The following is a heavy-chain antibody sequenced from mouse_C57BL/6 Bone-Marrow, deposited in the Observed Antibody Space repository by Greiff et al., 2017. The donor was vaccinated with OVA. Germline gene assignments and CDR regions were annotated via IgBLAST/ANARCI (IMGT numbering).Heavy chain of an antibody. CDR1: GYTFTSYW. D-gene: IGHD2-4*01. V-gene: IGHV1-59*01. Sequence: QVQLKQPGAELVRPGTSVKLSCKASGYTFTSYWMHWVKQRPGQGLEWIGVIDPSDSYTNYNQKFKGKATLTVDTSSSTAYMQLSSLTSEDSAVYYCARRDDCGEAWFAYWGQGTLVTVSA. CDR3: ARRDDCGEAWFAY. J-gene: IGHJ3*01. CDR2: IDPSDSYT.